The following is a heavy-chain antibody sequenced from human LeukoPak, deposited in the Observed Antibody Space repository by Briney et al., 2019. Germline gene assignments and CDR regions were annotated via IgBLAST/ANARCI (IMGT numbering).Heavy chain of an antibody. CDR1: GDSISTSYY. CDR2: IYHSGST. D-gene: IGHD3-22*01. Sequence: SETLSLTCSVSGDSISTSYYWAWVRRSPGKGLEWIGSIYHSGSTYYNPSLKSRVTISVDTSKNQFSLKLSSVTAADTAVYYCARVLGYYDSNGPFDYWGQGTLVTVSS. CDR3: ARVLGYYDSNGPFDY. V-gene: IGHV4-38-2*02. J-gene: IGHJ4*02.